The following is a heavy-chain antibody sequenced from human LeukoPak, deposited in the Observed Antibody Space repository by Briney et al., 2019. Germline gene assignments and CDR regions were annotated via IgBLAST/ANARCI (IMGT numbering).Heavy chain of an antibody. CDR3: ARHGGRTHAFDI. V-gene: IGHV4-59*08. D-gene: IGHD3-16*01. CDR1: GGSISSYY. Sequence: SETLSLTCTVSGGSISSYYWSWIRQPPGKGLEWIGYIYYSGSTNYNPSLKSRVTISVDTSKNQFSLKLSSVTAADTAVYYCARHGGRTHAFDIWGQGTMVTVSS. J-gene: IGHJ3*02. CDR2: IYYSGST.